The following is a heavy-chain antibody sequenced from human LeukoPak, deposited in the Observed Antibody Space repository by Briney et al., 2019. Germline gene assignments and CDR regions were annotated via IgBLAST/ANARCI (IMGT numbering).Heavy chain of an antibody. D-gene: IGHD5-18*01. J-gene: IGHJ6*02. V-gene: IGHV3-74*01. CDR3: ARDSRYTMDV. Sequence: GGSLRLSCAASGFTFSSYWMHWVRQAPGKGLVWVSLIYSDASGTSCADSVKGRFTISRDNAKNTLYLQMNSLRGEDTAVYYCARDSRYTMDVWGQGTTVAVSS. CDR2: IYSDASGT. CDR1: GFTFSSYW.